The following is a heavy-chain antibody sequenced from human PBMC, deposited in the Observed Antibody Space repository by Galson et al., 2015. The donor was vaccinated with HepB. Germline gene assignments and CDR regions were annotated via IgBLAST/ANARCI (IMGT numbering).Heavy chain of an antibody. CDR1: GFTFDDYA. D-gene: IGHD3-10*01. CDR2: ITWNSGSI. CDR3: AKDKGTYYGSGRVSGMDV. V-gene: IGHV3-9*01. Sequence: SLRLSCAASGFTFDDYAMHWVRQAPGKGLEWVSGITWNSGSIGYADSVKGRFTISRDNAKNSLHLQMNSLRAEDTALYYGAKDKGTYYGSGRVSGMDVWGQGTTVTVSS. J-gene: IGHJ6*02.